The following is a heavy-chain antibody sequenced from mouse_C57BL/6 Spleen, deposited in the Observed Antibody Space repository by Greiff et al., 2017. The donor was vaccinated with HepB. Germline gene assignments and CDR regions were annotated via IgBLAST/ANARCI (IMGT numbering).Heavy chain of an antibody. CDR3: ARHYGYFDV. CDR2: IYPGSGST. V-gene: IGHV1-55*01. Sequence: VQLQQSGAELVKPGASVKMSCKASGYTFTSYWITWVKQRPGQGLEWIGDIYPGSGSTNYNEKFKSKATLTVDTSSNTAYMQLSSLTSEDSAVYECARHYGYFDVWGTGTTVTVSS. J-gene: IGHJ1*03. CDR1: GYTFTSYW.